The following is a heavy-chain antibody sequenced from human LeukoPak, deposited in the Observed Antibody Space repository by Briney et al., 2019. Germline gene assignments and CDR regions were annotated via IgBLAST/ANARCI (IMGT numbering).Heavy chain of an antibody. V-gene: IGHV4-59*02. CDR3: ARDLSVNAFDL. D-gene: IGHD2/OR15-2a*01. CDR1: GASVRSDH. CDR2: MHGSGSP. Sequence: PSETLSLTCTVSGASVRSDHWNWIRQPPRKGLEWIAYMHGSGSPNYNPSLASRLTLSVGATENLLSLKLTSVTAADTAVYFCARDLSVNAFDLWGQGTLVTVSS. J-gene: IGHJ3*01.